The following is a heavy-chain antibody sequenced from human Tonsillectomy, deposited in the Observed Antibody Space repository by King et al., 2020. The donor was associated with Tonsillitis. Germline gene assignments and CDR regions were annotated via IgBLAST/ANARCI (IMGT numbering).Heavy chain of an antibody. D-gene: IGHD3-16*01. CDR3: AKGEGAYHYYGMDV. V-gene: IGHV3-30*18. CDR2: VSYDGSNK. J-gene: IGHJ6*02. Sequence: VQLVESGGVVQPGRSLRLSCAASGFTFSSYGMHWVRQAPGKGLEWVAVVSYDGSNKYYADSVKGRFTISRDNSKNTLYLQMNSLRAEDTAVYYCAKGEGAYHYYGMDVWGQGTTVTVSS. CDR1: GFTFSSYG.